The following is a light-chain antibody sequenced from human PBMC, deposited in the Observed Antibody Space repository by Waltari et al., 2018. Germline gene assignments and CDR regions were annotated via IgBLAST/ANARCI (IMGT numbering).Light chain of an antibody. CDR3: CSYAGSYV. J-gene: IGLJ1*01. CDR1: SSDGGGYNY. CDR2: DVS. Sequence: QSALTQPRAVSGSPGQSVTISCTGTSSDGGGYNYVSWYPQHPGPAPKLMIYDVSKRPSVVPSRFSGSKSGNTASLTISGLQTEDEADYYCCSYAGSYVFGTGTTVTVL. V-gene: IGLV2-11*01.